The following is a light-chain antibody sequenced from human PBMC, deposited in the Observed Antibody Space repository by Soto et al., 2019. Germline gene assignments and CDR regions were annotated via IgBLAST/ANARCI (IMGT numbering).Light chain of an antibody. V-gene: IGKV3-20*01. CDR1: QSVSSSY. CDR3: QQYLSSALT. J-gene: IGKJ3*01. CDR2: GAS. Sequence: EIVLTQSPGTLSLSPGERATLSCRASQSVSSSYLAWYQQKPGQAPRLLIYGASSRDSGVPDRFSGSGSGTHFTLTISRLEPDDLAVYYCQQYLSSALTFGPGTKVYIK.